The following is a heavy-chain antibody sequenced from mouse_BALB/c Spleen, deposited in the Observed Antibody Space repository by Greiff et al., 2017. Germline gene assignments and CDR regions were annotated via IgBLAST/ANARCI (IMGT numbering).Heavy chain of an antibody. Sequence: VKLQQPGAELVKPGASVKLSCKASGYTFTSYWMHWVKQRPGQGLEWIGEINPSNGRTNYNEKFKSKATLTVDKSSSTAYMQLSSLTSEDSAVYYCARSGGNYASWFAYWGQGTLVTVSA. D-gene: IGHD2-1*01. CDR1: GYTFTSYW. CDR2: INPSNGRT. J-gene: IGHJ3*01. V-gene: IGHV1S81*02. CDR3: ARSGGNYASWFAY.